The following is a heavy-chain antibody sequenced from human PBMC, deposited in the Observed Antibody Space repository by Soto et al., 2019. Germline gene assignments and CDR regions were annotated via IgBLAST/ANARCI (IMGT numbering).Heavy chain of an antibody. J-gene: IGHJ3*02. V-gene: IGHV3-33*01. Sequence: QVQLVESGGGVVQPGRSLRLTCETSGLDFSSYGMHWVRQAPGKGLEWVVLIRDDVSSQYYADSVKGRFTISRDNSKNSLFLQMNKVGADDTGIYYCATSTLTDAFDIWGQGTMVIVSS. CDR2: IRDDVSSQ. D-gene: IGHD2-15*01. CDR1: GLDFSSYG. CDR3: ATSTLTDAFDI.